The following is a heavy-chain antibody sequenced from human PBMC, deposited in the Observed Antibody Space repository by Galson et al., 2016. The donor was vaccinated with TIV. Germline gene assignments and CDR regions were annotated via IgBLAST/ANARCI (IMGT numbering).Heavy chain of an antibody. V-gene: IGHV3-48*02. CDR3: ARTPGDYTNYRPIDY. CDR2: ISGRSSVI. J-gene: IGHJ4*02. CDR1: GDSVSNAAYY. D-gene: IGHD4-11*01. Sequence: ETLSLTCSVSGDSVSNAAYYWTWIRQAPGKGLEWVSYISGRSSVIFYADSVKGRFTISRDNAKNSLFLQMNSLRDDDTAVYFCARTPGDYTNYRPIDYWGQGTLVTVSS.